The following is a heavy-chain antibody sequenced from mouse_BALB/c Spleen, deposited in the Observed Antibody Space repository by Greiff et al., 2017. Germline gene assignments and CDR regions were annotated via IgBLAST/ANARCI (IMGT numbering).Heavy chain of an antibody. CDR2: INPSNGRT. V-gene: IGHV1S81*02. J-gene: IGHJ3*01. Sequence: QVQLKQPGAELVKPGASVKLSCKASGYTFTSYWMHWVKQRPGQGLEWIGEINPSNGRTNYNEKFKSKATLTVDKSSSTAYMQLSSLTSEDSAVYYCARLGYDYDAWFAYWGQGTLVTVSA. D-gene: IGHD2-4*01. CDR3: ARLGYDYDAWFAY. CDR1: GYTFTSYW.